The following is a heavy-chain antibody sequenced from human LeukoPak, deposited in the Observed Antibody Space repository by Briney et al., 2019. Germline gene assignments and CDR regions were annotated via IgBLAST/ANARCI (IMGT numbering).Heavy chain of an antibody. J-gene: IGHJ5*02. CDR1: GGSISSYY. D-gene: IGHD3-10*01. CDR3: ARGGYYGSGNDFRFDP. Sequence: SETLSLTCTVSGGSISSYYWSWIRQSPGKGLECIGYIHYTGSANYNPSLKSRVTISVETSKNQFSLKLKSVTAADTAVYYCARGGYYGSGNDFRFDPWGQGTLVTVSS. V-gene: IGHV4-59*01. CDR2: IHYTGSA.